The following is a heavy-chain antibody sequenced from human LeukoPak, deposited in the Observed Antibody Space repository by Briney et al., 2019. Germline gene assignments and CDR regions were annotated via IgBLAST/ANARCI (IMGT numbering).Heavy chain of an antibody. CDR2: INPNSGGT. J-gene: IGHJ4*02. D-gene: IGHD6-6*01. CDR1: GYTFTGYY. V-gene: IGHV1-2*06. Sequence: GASVKVSCKASGYTFTGYYMHWVRQAPGQGLEWMGRINPNSGGTNYAQKFQGRVTMTTDTSTSTAYMELRSLRSDDTAVYYCARVLYSSSSGFDYWGQGTLVTVSS. CDR3: ARVLYSSSSGFDY.